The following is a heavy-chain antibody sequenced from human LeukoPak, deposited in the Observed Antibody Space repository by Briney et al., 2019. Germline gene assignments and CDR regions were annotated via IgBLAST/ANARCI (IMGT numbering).Heavy chain of an antibody. CDR3: ASSGTASRGPMDI. V-gene: IGHV3-66*01. CDR2: LYSGGST. CDR1: GLTGSSHF. J-gene: IGHJ6*02. Sequence: PGGSLRLSCAASGLTGSSHFLTWVRQAPGKGLEWVSALYSGGSTFYPASVRGRFNISRDNSKKTMFLQISSLRVEDQAVYYCASSGTASRGPMDISGEGNTVIVSS. D-gene: IGHD1-1*01.